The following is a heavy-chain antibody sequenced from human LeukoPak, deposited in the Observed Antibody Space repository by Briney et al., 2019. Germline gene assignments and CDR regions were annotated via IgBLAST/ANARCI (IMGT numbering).Heavy chain of an antibody. J-gene: IGHJ6*03. CDR3: ARDTVEMATIEGFSFSYYYYYMDV. V-gene: IGHV4-61*02. CDR2: IYTSGST. Sequence: SETLSLTCTVSGGSISSGSYYWSWIRQPAGKGLEWIGRIYTSGSTNYNPSLKSRVTISVDTSKNQFSLKLSSVTAADTAVYYCARDTVEMATIEGFSFSYYYYYMDVWGKGTTVTVSS. D-gene: IGHD5-24*01. CDR1: GGSISSGSYY.